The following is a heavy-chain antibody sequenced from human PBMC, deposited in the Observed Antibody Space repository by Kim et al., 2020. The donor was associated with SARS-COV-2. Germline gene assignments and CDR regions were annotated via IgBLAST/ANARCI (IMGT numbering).Heavy chain of an antibody. V-gene: IGHV3-33*05. CDR2: ISYDGSNK. Sequence: GGSLRLSCAASGFTFSSYGMHWVRQAPGKGLEWVAVISYDGSNKYYADSVKGRFTISRDNSKNTPYLQMNSLRAEDTAVYYCARAATIGEYYDILTGYYYAQGAGSKHFDDWCQGTLVTVAS. D-gene: IGHD3-9*01. CDR1: GFTFSSYG. CDR3: ARAATIGEYYDILTGYYYAQGAGSKHFDD. J-gene: IGHJ4*02.